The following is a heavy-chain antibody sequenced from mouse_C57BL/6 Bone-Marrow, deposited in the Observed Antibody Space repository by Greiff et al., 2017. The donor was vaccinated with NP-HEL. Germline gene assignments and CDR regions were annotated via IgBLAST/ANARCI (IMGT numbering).Heavy chain of an antibody. V-gene: IGHV1-82*01. Sequence: QVQLKQSGPELVKPGASVKISCKASGYAFSSSWMNWVKQRPGKGLEWIGRIYPGDGDTNYNGKFKGKATLTADKSSSTAYMQLSSLTSEDSAVYFCARGAYYSNYPYYCDYWGQGTTLTVSS. CDR2: IYPGDGDT. CDR1: GYAFSSSW. CDR3: ARGAYYSNYPYYCDY. J-gene: IGHJ2*01. D-gene: IGHD2-5*01.